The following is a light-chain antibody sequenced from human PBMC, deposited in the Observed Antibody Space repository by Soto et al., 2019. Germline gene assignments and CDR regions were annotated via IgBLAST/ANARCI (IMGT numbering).Light chain of an antibody. V-gene: IGLV2-14*03. Sequence: QSALTQPASVSASPGQSITISCTGTSSDVGGSNFVSWYQQHPGKPPKLIIYDVATRPSGVSNRFSGSKSGSTASLIISRLQAEDEADYYCQSYDTSLGGLGWVFGGGTKVTVL. CDR3: QSYDTSLGGLGWV. CDR2: DVA. CDR1: SSDVGGSNF. J-gene: IGLJ3*02.